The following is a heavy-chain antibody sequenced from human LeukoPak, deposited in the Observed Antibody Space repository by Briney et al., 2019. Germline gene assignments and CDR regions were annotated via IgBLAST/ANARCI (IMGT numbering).Heavy chain of an antibody. J-gene: IGHJ4*01. CDR2: ISGSGGST. Sequence: PGRSLRLSCAASGLTFSSYAMNWVRQAPGKGLEWVSGISGSGGSTYYADSVKGRFTISRDNSKNTLYLQMNSLRAEDTAVYYCARRYFDYWGHGTLVTVSS. V-gene: IGHV3-23*01. CDR3: ARRYFDY. CDR1: GLTFSSYA.